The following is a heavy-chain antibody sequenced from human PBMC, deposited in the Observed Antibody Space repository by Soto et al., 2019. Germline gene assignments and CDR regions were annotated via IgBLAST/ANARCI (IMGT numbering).Heavy chain of an antibody. CDR3: ARLGNVLWFGESPTDAFDI. V-gene: IGHV3-30-3*01. CDR2: ISYDGSNK. Sequence: ESGGGVVQPGRSLRLSCAASGFTFSSYAMHWVRQAPGKGLEWVAVISYDGSNKYYADSVKGRFTISRDNSKNTLYLQMNSLRAEDTAVYYCARLGNVLWFGESPTDAFDIWGQGTMVTVSS. J-gene: IGHJ3*02. CDR1: GFTFSSYA. D-gene: IGHD3-10*01.